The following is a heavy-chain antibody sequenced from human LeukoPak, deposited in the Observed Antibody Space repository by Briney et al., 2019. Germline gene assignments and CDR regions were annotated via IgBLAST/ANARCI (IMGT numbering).Heavy chain of an antibody. CDR3: ARHGDLLSPFQT. Sequence: RSSETLSLTCTVSGGSISSYYWSWIRQPAGKGLEWIGTINYSGSTYYNPSLKSRVTISVDTSKNQISLKLNSVTAADTAMYYCARHGDLLSPFQTWGQGTLVTVSS. V-gene: IGHV4-59*05. J-gene: IGHJ5*02. CDR1: GGSISSYY. D-gene: IGHD2-21*02. CDR2: INYSGST.